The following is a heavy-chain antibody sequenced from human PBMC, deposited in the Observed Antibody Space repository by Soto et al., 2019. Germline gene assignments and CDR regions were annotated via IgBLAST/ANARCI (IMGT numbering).Heavy chain of an antibody. J-gene: IGHJ6*02. CDR3: ARDSGRSDVVPAAISAMDV. CDR2: IIPMFGIA. CDR1: GGNMYT. D-gene: IGHD2-2*01. Sequence: QVQLVQSGAEVKKPGSSVKVSCKGSGGNMYTITWVRQAPGQGLEWMGRIIPMFGIATYAQNFQGRVTISADKSTSTAYMELSSLRSEDTAVYYCARDSGRSDVVPAAISAMDVWGQVTTVNVSS. V-gene: IGHV1-69*08.